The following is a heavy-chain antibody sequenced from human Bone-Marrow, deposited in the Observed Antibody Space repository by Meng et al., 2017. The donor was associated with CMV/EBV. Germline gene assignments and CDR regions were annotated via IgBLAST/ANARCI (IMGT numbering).Heavy chain of an antibody. CDR1: GFTFSSYW. Sequence: ESLKISCAGSGFTFSSYWMSWVRQAPGKGLEWSGYIYYSGSTNYNPSLKSRVTISVDTSKNQFSLKLSSVTAADTAVYYCAREGSNSSHAYWGQGNRVNGAS. D-gene: IGHD6-13*01. J-gene: IGHJ4*02. CDR2: IYYSGST. CDR3: AREGSNSSHAY. V-gene: IGHV4-59*01.